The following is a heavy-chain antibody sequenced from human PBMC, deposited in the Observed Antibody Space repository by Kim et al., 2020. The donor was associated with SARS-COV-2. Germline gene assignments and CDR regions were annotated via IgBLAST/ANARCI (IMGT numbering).Heavy chain of an antibody. CDR1: GFTFSNAW. CDR3: SPLRPWEPPTD. Sequence: GGSLRLSCAASGFTFSNAWMSWVRQAPGKGLEWVGHIRLKTDGGTTTYAAPVKGRFTISRDDSKNTVHLQMNSLETEDTAMYFCSPLRPWEPPTDWGQGTLVTVSS. V-gene: IGHV3-15*01. D-gene: IGHD1-26*01. CDR2: IRLKTDGGTT. J-gene: IGHJ4*02.